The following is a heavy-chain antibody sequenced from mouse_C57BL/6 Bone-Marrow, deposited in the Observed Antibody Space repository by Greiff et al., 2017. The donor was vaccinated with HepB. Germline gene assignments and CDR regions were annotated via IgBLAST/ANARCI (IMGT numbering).Heavy chain of an antibody. V-gene: IGHV5-12*01. CDR2: ISNGGGST. CDR1: GFTFSDYY. Sequence: EVKVEESGGGLVQPGGSLKLSCAASGFTFSDYYMYWVRQTPEKRLEWVAYISNGGGSTYYPDTVKGRFTNSRDNAKNTLYLQMSRLKSEDTAMYYCARQFYFDYWGQGTTLTVSS. J-gene: IGHJ2*01. CDR3: ARQFYFDY.